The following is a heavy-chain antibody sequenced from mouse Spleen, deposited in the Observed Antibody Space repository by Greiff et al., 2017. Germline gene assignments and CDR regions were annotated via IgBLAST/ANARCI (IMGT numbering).Heavy chain of an antibody. J-gene: IGHJ2*01. CDR2: ISSGGSYT. CDR1: GFTFSSYA. Sequence: EVKLMESGGGLVKPGGSLKLSCAASGFTFSSYAMSWVRQTPEKRLEWVATISSGGSYTYYPDSVKGRFTISRDNAKNTLYLQMSSLRSEDTAMYYCARQVYYYGSSLYYFDYWGQGTTLTVSS. CDR3: ARQVYYYGSSLYYFDY. V-gene: IGHV5-9-3*01. D-gene: IGHD1-1*01.